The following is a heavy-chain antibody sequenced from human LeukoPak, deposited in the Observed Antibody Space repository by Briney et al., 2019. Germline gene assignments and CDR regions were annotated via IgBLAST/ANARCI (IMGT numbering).Heavy chain of an antibody. CDR3: ARGGYSYGEQDY. CDR2: IYHSVST. D-gene: IGHD5-18*01. J-gene: IGHJ4*02. V-gene: IGHV4-30-2*01. CDR1: GGSISSGGYS. Sequence: SETLSLTCAVSGGSISSGGYSWRWIRQPPGKGLEWIGYIYHSVSTYYNPSLKSRVTISVDRSKNQFSLKLSSVTAADTAVYYCARGGYSYGEQDYWGQGTLVTVSS.